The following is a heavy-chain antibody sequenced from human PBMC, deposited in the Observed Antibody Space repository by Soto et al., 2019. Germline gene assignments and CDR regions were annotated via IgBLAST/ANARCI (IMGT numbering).Heavy chain of an antibody. Sequence: SETLSLTCTVSGGSISSSSYYWWWIRQPPGKGLEWIGSIYYSGSTYYNPSLKSRVTISVDTSKNQFSLKLSSVTAADAAVYYCARDSSSWYYGMDAWGQGTTVTVSS. J-gene: IGHJ6*02. CDR1: GGSISSSSYY. CDR2: IYYSGST. V-gene: IGHV4-39*02. D-gene: IGHD6-13*01. CDR3: ARDSSSWYYGMDA.